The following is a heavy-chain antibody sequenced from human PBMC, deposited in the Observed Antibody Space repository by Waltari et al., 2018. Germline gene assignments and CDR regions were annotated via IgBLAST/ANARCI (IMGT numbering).Heavy chain of an antibody. D-gene: IGHD2-15*01. CDR3: ARDLGRGLFLDS. J-gene: IGHJ4*02. CDR1: GESRSDNSW. CDR2: VNRSGRT. Sequence: QLQLQESGPGLVKPWGNLSLTCVVSGESRSDNSWWSWVRQSPDKGMEWIGQVNRSGRTNYNPSFASRVIVSLDTSMNQFSLRILSATAADTAVYYCARDLGRGLFLDSWGQGTLVTVSP. V-gene: IGHV4-4*02.